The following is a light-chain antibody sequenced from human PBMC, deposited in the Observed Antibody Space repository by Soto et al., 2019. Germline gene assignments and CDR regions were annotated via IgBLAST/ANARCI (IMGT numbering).Light chain of an antibody. J-gene: IGLJ2*01. CDR3: NSYTSTTSLEV. V-gene: IGLV2-14*01. CDR2: EVS. Sequence: QSALTQPASVSGSPGQSITISCTGTSSDVGAYNSVSWYRQRPGKAPKLLIYEVSNRPSGVSDRFSGSKSGSTASLTISGLQAEDEADYYCNSYTSTTSLEVFGGGTKLTVL. CDR1: SSDVGAYNS.